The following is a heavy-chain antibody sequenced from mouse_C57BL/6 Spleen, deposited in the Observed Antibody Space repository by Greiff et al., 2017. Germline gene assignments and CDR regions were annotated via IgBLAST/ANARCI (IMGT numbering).Heavy chain of an antibody. D-gene: IGHD1-1*01. CDR2: IDPSDSYT. V-gene: IGHV1-69*01. Sequence: QVQLQQPGAELVMPGASVKLSCKASGYTFTSYWMHWVKQRPGQGLEWIGEIDPSDSYTTYNQKFKGKSTLTVDKASSTAYMQLSSLTSEDSAVXYCARRYGSKSSYWYFDVWGTGTTVTVSS. J-gene: IGHJ1*03. CDR1: GYTFTSYW. CDR3: ARRYGSKSSYWYFDV.